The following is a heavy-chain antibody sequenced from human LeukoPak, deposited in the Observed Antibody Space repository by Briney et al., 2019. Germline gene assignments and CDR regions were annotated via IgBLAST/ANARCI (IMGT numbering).Heavy chain of an antibody. CDR3: AKIGHTDHTIFGVVIG. V-gene: IGHV3-7*03. Sequence: GGSLRLSCAVSGFTFSDYWMSWVRQAPGKGLEWVANIKQDGSEKNYVDSVKGRFTISRDSAQNSVDLQMNSLRAEDTAVYYCAKIGHTDHTIFGVVIGWGQGTLVTVSS. J-gene: IGHJ4*02. D-gene: IGHD3-3*01. CDR2: IKQDGSEK. CDR1: GFTFSDYW.